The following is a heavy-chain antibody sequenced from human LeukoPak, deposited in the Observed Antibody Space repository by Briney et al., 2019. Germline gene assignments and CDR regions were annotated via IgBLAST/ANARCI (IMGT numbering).Heavy chain of an antibody. CDR2: IYYSGST. V-gene: IGHV4-31*03. Sequence: SETLSLTCTVSGGSISSGGYYWSWIRQHPGKGLEWIGYIYYSGSTYYNPSLKSRVTISVDTSKNQFSLKLSSVTAADTAVYYCARVLTTVTTYFDYWGQGTLVTVSS. CDR1: GGSISSGGYY. J-gene: IGHJ4*02. CDR3: ARVLTTVTTYFDY. D-gene: IGHD4-17*01.